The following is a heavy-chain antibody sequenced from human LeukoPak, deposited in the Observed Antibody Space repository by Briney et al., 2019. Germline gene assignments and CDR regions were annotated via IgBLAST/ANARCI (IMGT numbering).Heavy chain of an antibody. CDR3: ARGGDIVVVPAAMSLDY. Sequence: GGSLRLSCAASRFTFSSCAMTWVRQAPGKGLDWVSAISGSGGGTYYGDSVKGRFTISRDNSKNTLYLQMNSLRAEDTAVYYCARGGDIVVVPAAMSLDYWGQGTLVTVSS. CDR1: RFTFSSCA. CDR2: ISGSGGGT. J-gene: IGHJ4*02. V-gene: IGHV3-23*01. D-gene: IGHD2-2*01.